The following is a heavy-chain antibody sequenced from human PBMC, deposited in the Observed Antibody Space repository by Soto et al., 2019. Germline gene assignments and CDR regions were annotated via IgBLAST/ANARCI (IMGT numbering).Heavy chain of an antibody. Sequence: QVQLQQWGAGLLKPSETLSLTCVVYGGSLSGYYWSWIRQPPGKGLEWIGEINHGGVTNYHPSLKSRVTISVDTSKNQFSLKLASVTAADTAVYYCARGGGGGSCPEYWGQGTLVTVSS. V-gene: IGHV4-34*01. J-gene: IGHJ4*02. CDR3: ARGGGGGSCPEY. CDR1: GGSLSGYY. D-gene: IGHD2-15*01. CDR2: INHGGVT.